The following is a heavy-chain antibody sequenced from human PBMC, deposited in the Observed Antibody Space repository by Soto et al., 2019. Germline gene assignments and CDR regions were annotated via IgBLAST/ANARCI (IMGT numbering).Heavy chain of an antibody. D-gene: IGHD6-13*01. J-gene: IGHJ6*02. CDR3: ARAKYSSSWYGGAKHYYYYGMDV. V-gene: IGHV1-18*04. CDR2: ISAYNGNT. Sequence: ASVKVSCKASGYTFTSSGISWVRQAPGQGLEWMGWISAYNGNTNYAQKLQGRVTMTTDTSTSTAYMELRSLRSDDAAVYYCARAKYSSSWYGGAKHYYYYGMDVWGQGTTVTVSS. CDR1: GYTFTSSG.